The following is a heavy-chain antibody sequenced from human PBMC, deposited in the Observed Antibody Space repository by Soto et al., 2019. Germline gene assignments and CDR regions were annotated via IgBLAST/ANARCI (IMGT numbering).Heavy chain of an antibody. J-gene: IGHJ4*02. CDR1: GFSFSNYA. D-gene: IGHD3-9*01. CDR3: ATNGDIFRN. Sequence: PGGSLRFSCAVSGFSFSNYAMSWVRQAPGKGLEWVSLISAGSGGTYYADSVKGRFAISRDNSKNTLFLQMNSLRAGDTAVYYCATNGDIFRNWGQGTLVTVSS. CDR2: ISAGSGGT. V-gene: IGHV3-23*01.